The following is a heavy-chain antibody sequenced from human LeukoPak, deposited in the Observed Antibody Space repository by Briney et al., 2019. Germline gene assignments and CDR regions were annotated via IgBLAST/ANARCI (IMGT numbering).Heavy chain of an antibody. D-gene: IGHD6-6*01. CDR2: IYYSGST. J-gene: IGHJ5*02. CDR3: ARDRIAAWPGLGFDP. V-gene: IGHV4-59*01. Sequence: SETLSLTCTVSGGSISSYYWSWIRQPPGKGLEWIGYIYYSGSTNYNPSLKSRVTISVDTSKNQFSLKLSSVTAADTAVYYCARDRIAAWPGLGFDPWGQGTLVTVSS. CDR1: GGSISSYY.